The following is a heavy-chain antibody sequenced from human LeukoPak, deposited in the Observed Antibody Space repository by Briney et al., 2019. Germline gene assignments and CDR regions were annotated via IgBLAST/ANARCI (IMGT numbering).Heavy chain of an antibody. CDR3: ASVGVPAARDY. V-gene: IGHV4-34*01. CDR1: GGSFSGYY. Sequence: SETLSLTCAVYGGSFSGYYWIWIRQPPGKGLEWTGEINHSGSTNYNPSLKSRVTISVDTSKNQFSLKLSSVTAADTAVYYCASVGVPAARDYWGQGTLVTVSS. D-gene: IGHD2-2*01. CDR2: INHSGST. J-gene: IGHJ4*02.